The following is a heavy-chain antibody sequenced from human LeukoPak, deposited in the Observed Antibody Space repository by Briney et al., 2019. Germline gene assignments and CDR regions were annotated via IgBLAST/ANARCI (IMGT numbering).Heavy chain of an antibody. D-gene: IGHD3-22*01. CDR2: INHSGST. CDR3: ARGENGYSYDSSGYYP. V-gene: IGHV4-34*01. CDR1: GGSFSGYY. J-gene: IGHJ5*02. Sequence: SETLSLTCAVYGGSFSGYYWSWIRQPPGKGLEWIGEINHSGSTNYNPSLKSRVTISVDTSKIQFSLKLSSVTAADTAVYYCARGENGYSYDSSGYYPWGQGTLVTVSS.